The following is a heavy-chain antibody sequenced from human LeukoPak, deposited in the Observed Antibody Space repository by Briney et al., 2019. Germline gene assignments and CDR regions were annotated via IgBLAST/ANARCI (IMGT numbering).Heavy chain of an antibody. D-gene: IGHD2-15*01. J-gene: IGHJ4*02. CDR1: GYTFTSYG. CDR2: ISAYNGNT. V-gene: IGHV1-18*01. Sequence: ASVKVSCKASGYTFTSYGISWVRQAPGQGLEWMGWISAYNGNTNYAQKLQGRVTMTTDTSTSAAYMELRSLRSDDTAVYYCAREACSGGSCYLDYWGQGALVTVSS. CDR3: AREACSGGSCYLDY.